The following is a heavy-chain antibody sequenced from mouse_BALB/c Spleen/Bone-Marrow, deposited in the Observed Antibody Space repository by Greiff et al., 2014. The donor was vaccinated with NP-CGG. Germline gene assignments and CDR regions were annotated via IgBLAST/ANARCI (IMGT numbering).Heavy chain of an antibody. V-gene: IGHV7-3*02. CDR2: IRNKANGYTT. CDR1: GFTFTDYY. D-gene: IGHD2-1*01. J-gene: IGHJ1*01. Sequence: EVKLQESGGGLVQPGGSLRLSCATSGFTFTDYYMSWVRQPPGKALEWLGFIRNKANGYTTEYSASVKGRFTISRDSSQSILYLQMNTLRAEDSATYYCAREGVYYGNPYWYFDVWGAGTTVTVSS. CDR3: AREGVYYGNPYWYFDV.